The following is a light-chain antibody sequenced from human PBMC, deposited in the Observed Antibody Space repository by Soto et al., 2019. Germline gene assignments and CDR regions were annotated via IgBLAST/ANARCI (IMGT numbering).Light chain of an antibody. CDR1: SSDIGRYNY. CDR2: DVT. J-gene: IGLJ2*01. Sequence: QSALTQPPSVSGSPGQSVIISCIGSSSDIGRYNYVSWYQQRPGKAPKLIIYDVTQRPSGVPDRFSGPKSGNTASLTISGLQADDEADYCCCAHTGMAILFGGGTKVTVL. CDR3: CAHTGMAIL. V-gene: IGLV2-11*01.